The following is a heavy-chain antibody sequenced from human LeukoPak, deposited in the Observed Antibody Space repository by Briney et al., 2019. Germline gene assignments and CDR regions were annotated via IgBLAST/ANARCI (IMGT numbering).Heavy chain of an antibody. CDR1: GYSFTSYW. Sequence: GESLKISCKGSGYSFTSYWIGWVRQMPGKGLEWMGIIYPGDSDTRYSPSFQGQVTISADKSISTAYLQWSSLKASDTAMYYCARHGLRESHNWYFDLWGRGTLVTVSS. V-gene: IGHV5-51*01. D-gene: IGHD5-24*01. CDR2: IYPGDSDT. CDR3: ARHGLRESHNWYFDL. J-gene: IGHJ2*01.